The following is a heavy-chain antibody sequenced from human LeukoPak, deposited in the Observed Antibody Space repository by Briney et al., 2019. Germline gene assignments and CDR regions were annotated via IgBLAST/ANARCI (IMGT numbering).Heavy chain of an antibody. CDR2: VNNDGSST. J-gene: IGHJ4*02. D-gene: IGHD5/OR15-5a*01. CDR1: GFIFSNYW. CDR3: AKGGLRVTDY. V-gene: IGHV3-74*03. Sequence: GGSLRLSCAASGFIFSNYWMHWVRQAPGKGLVWVSRVNNDGSSTTYADYVKGRFTISRDNAKNTLYLQINSLRAEDTAVYYCAKGGLRVTDYWGQGTLVTVSS.